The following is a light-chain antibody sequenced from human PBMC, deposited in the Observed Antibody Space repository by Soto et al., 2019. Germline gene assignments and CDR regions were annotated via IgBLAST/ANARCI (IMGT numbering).Light chain of an antibody. J-gene: IGKJ1*01. CDR3: QQSNNWPKT. Sequence: EIVMTQSPDTLSVSPGETATLSCRASKSVGSNLAWYQQKPGQAPRLLISDASTRAAGLPARFSGSGSGTEFTLTISSLQSEDFAVYYCQQSNNWPKTFGQGTKVEIK. CDR1: KSVGSN. V-gene: IGKV3-15*01. CDR2: DAS.